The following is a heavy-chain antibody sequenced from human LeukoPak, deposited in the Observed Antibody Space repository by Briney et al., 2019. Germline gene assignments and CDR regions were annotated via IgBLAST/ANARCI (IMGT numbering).Heavy chain of an antibody. CDR3: AREQLGAAFDI. CDR2: IYYSGST. D-gene: IGHD1-1*01. J-gene: IGHJ3*02. CDR1: GGSISSYY. Sequence: SQTLSLTCTVAGGSISSYYWSWIRQPPGEGLEWIGYIYYSGSTNYNPSLKSRVTVSVDTSKNQFSLKLRSVTAADTAVYYCAREQLGAAFDIWGQGTMVTVSS. V-gene: IGHV4-59*01.